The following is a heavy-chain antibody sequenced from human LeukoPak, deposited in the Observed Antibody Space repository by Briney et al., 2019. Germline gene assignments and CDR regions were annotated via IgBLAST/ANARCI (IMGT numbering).Heavy chain of an antibody. Sequence: SETLSLTCTVSGGSISSSSSYWGWIRQPPGKGLEWVGSIYYSGSTYYNPSLKSRVTISVDTSKNQFSLKLSSVTAADTAVYYCARAEGNYYGSGSYYNTAGGAFDSWGQGTMVTVSS. D-gene: IGHD3-10*01. CDR2: IYYSGST. CDR3: ARAEGNYYGSGSYYNTAGGAFDS. V-gene: IGHV4-39*07. CDR1: GGSISSSSSY. J-gene: IGHJ3*02.